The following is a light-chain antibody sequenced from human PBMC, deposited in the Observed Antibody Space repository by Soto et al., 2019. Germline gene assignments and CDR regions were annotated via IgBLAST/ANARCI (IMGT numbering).Light chain of an antibody. Sequence: DIQLTQSPSSLSASVGDRVTITCQASQDISNYLNWYQQKPGKAPKLLIYDASNLETGVPSRFSGSGSGTDFTFPISSHHPEDIATYYCQQYDNLLLTFGGGTKVEIK. CDR1: QDISNY. J-gene: IGKJ4*01. V-gene: IGKV1-33*01. CDR2: DAS. CDR3: QQYDNLLLT.